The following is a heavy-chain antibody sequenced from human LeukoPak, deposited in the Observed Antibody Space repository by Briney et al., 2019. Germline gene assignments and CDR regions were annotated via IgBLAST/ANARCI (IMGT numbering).Heavy chain of an antibody. CDR2: IGAYNGNT. V-gene: IGHV1-18*01. J-gene: IGHJ3*02. CDR1: GYSFGNFG. D-gene: IGHD6-19*01. CDR3: ARVNSGWYPYDAFDI. Sequence: GASVKVSCKASGYSFGNFGISWMRQAPGQGLEWMGWIGAYNGNTNYAQKLQGRVTMTTDTSTSTAYMELRSLRSDDTAVYYCARVNSGWYPYDAFDIWGQGTMVTVSS.